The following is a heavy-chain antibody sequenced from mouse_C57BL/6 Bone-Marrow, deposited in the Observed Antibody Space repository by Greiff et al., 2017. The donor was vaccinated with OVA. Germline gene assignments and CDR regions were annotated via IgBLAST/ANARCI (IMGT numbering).Heavy chain of an antibody. CDR1: GYSITSGYY. J-gene: IGHJ4*01. CDR3: ARGDYYGSSYYYAMDY. V-gene: IGHV3-6*01. D-gene: IGHD1-1*01. CDR2: ISYDGSN. Sequence: EVQLQQSGPGLVKPSQSLSLTCSVTGYSITSGYYWNWIRQFPGNKLEWMGYISYDGSNNYNPSLKNRISITRDTSKNQFFLKLNSVTTEDTATYYCARGDYYGSSYYYAMDYWGQGTSVTVSS.